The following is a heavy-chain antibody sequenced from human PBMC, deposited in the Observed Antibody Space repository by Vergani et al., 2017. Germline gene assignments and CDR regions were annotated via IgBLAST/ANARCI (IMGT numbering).Heavy chain of an antibody. CDR2: FDPEHGEV. J-gene: IGHJ4*02. Sequence: QVQLVQSGSEVRKPGASVKVSCQVSGYSLTELTIHWVRQAPGKGLEWMGGFDPEHGEVTFAHHIQGRVTMTEDRSTDTAYMELSSLRPEDTALYYCAIVTDYVDSSGYYLDYWGQGTLVTVSS. CDR3: AIVTDYVDSSGYYLDY. CDR1: GYSLTELT. V-gene: IGHV1-24*01. D-gene: IGHD3-22*01.